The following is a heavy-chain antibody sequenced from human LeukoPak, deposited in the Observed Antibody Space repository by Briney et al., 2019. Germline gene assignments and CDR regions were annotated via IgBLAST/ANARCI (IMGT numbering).Heavy chain of an antibody. Sequence: ASVKVSCKASGYTFTSYYMHWMRQAPGQGLEWMGIINPSGGSTSYAQKFQGRVTMTRDTSTSTVYMELSSLRSEDTAVYYCARTSSPYYYDSSGFQHWGQGTLVTVSS. CDR2: INPSGGST. V-gene: IGHV1-46*01. CDR1: GYTFTSYY. J-gene: IGHJ1*01. CDR3: ARTSSPYYYDSSGFQH. D-gene: IGHD3-22*01.